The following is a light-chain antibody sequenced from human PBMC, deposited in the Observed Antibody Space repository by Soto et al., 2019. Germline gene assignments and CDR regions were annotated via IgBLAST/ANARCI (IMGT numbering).Light chain of an antibody. J-gene: IGLJ1*01. CDR3: GTWDSSLGGV. V-gene: IGLV1-51*02. CDR1: SSNIGNNY. CDR2: ENN. Sequence: QSALTQPPSVSAAPGQKVTISCSGSSSNIGNNYVSWYQQLPGTAPKLLIYENNKRPSGIPDRFSGSKSGTSATLGITGLQTGDEADYYCGTWDSSLGGVFGTGTKVTVL.